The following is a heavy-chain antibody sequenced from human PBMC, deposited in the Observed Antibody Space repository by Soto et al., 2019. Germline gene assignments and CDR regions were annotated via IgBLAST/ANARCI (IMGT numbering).Heavy chain of an antibody. CDR3: ARGAWDNSAYYFFDF. J-gene: IGHJ4*02. V-gene: IGHV4-34*01. Sequence: SETLSLTCAVYGGSFSGYYWTWIRQSPERGLEWVGEINLNGYTKYSPSLQSRVTLSVDTTKKQVSLRLSSVTAADKAVYYCARGAWDNSAYYFFDFWGQGIQVTVSS. CDR2: INLNGYT. CDR1: GGSFSGYY. D-gene: IGHD3-22*01.